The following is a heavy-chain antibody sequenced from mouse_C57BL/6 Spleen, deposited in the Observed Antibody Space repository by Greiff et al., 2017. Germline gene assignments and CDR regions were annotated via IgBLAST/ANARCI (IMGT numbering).Heavy chain of an antibody. Sequence: QVHVKQSGAELVRPGASVTLSCKASGYTFTDYEMHWVKQTPVHGLEWIGAIDPETGGTAYNQKFKGKAILTADKSSSTAYMELRSLTSEDSAVYYCTGNPFAYWGQGTLVTVSA. J-gene: IGHJ3*01. CDR1: GYTFTDYE. CDR2: IDPETGGT. CDR3: TGNPFAY. D-gene: IGHD2-1*01. V-gene: IGHV1-15*01.